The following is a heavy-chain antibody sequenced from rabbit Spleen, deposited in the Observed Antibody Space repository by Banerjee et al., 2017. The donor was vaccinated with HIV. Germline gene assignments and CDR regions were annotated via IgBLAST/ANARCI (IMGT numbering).Heavy chain of an antibody. J-gene: IGHJ6*01. CDR1: GVSFTISSY. D-gene: IGHD8-1*01. CDR3: ARDTGSSFSSYGMDL. CDR2: IDAGSSGFT. V-gene: IGHV1S40*01. Sequence: QSLEESGGDLVKPGASLTLTCTASGVSFTISSYMCWVRQAPGKGLEWIACIDAGSSGFTYFASWAKGRFTVSKTSSTTVTLHMTSLTAADTATYFCARDTGSSFSSYGMDLWGPAPWSPS.